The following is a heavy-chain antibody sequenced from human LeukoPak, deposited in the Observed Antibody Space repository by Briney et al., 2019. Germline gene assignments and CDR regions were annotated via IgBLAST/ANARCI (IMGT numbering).Heavy chain of an antibody. CDR2: ISYDGSNK. D-gene: IGHD2-8*01. CDR1: GFTFSSYG. Sequence: GRSLRLSCAASGFTFSSYGMHWVRQAPGKGLEWVAVISYDGSNKYYADSVKGRFTISRDNSKNTLYLQMNSLRAEDTAVYYCAKELYGNPSGYWGQGTRVTVSS. CDR3: AKELYGNPSGY. V-gene: IGHV3-30*18. J-gene: IGHJ4*02.